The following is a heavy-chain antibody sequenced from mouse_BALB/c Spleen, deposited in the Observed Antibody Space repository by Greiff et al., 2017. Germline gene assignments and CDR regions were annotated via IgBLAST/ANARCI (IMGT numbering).Heavy chain of an antibody. CDR1: GYTFTSYV. J-gene: IGHJ3*01. CDR3: ALYGYDEGFAY. CDR2: INPYNDGT. D-gene: IGHD2-2*01. V-gene: IGHV1-14*01. Sequence: VHVKQSGPELVKPGASVKMSCKASGYTFTSYVMHWVKQKPGQGLEWIGYINPYNDGTKYNEKFKGKATLTSDKSSSTAYMELSSLTSEDSAVYYCALYGYDEGFAYWGQGTLVTVSA.